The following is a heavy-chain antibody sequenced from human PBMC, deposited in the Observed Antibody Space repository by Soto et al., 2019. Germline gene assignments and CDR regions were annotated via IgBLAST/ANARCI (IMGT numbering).Heavy chain of an antibody. D-gene: IGHD3-3*01. V-gene: IGHV3-30*18. CDR1: GFTFSSYG. CDR2: ISYDGSNK. CDR3: AKVGSRYYDPPGGYYYGMDV. J-gene: IGHJ6*02. Sequence: GGSLRLSCAASGFTFSSYGMHWVRQAPGKGLEWVAVISYDGSNKYYADSVKGRFTISRDNSKNTLYLQMNSLRAEDTAVYYCAKVGSRYYDPPGGYYYGMDVWGQGTTVTVSS.